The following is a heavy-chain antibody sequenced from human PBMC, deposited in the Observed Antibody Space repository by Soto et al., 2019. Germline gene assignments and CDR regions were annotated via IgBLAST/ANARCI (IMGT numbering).Heavy chain of an antibody. V-gene: IGHV5-51*01. CDR3: ARHKGQRSYYYDDGMGV. Sequence: GESLKISCKGSGYNFTSYWIGWVRPMPGKKLGWMGIIYPGGSDTRYSPSFQGQVPISADQTISPASLPGSNLKASDTAMYYCARHKGQRSYYYDDGMGVWGQGTRVTDS. CDR1: GYNFTSYW. CDR2: IYPGGSDT. J-gene: IGHJ6*01.